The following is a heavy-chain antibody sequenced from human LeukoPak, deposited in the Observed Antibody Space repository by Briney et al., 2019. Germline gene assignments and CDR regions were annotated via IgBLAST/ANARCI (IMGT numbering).Heavy chain of an antibody. J-gene: IGHJ4*02. V-gene: IGHV4-59*01. Sequence: KTSETLSLTCTVSGGSISNDYWSWIRQPPGKGLEWIGCIYYRGSRNYNPSLKSRVTISVDTSKNQFSLRLSSMTVSYTAVYYCVREYYDSSCYYYFDYWGQGTLVTVSS. CDR2: IYYRGSR. CDR3: VREYYDSSCYYYFDY. CDR1: GGSISNDY. D-gene: IGHD3-22*01.